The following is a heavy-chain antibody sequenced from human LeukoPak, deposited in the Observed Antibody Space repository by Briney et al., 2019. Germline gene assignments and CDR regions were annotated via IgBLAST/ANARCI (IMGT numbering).Heavy chain of an antibody. CDR1: GFTFSNYA. CDR3: AKASRIVVVVAATSPYYYYMDV. J-gene: IGHJ6*03. Sequence: GGSLRLSCAASGFTFSNYAMSWVRQAPGKGLEWVSTISGSGGSTYYADSVKGRFTISRDNSENTLYLQMYSLRAEDTALYYCAKASRIVVVVAATSPYYYYMDVWGKGTAVTVSS. D-gene: IGHD2-15*01. V-gene: IGHV3-23*01. CDR2: ISGSGGST.